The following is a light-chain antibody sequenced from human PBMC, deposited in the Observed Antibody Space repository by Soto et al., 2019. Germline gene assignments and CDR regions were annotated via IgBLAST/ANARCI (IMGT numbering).Light chain of an antibody. V-gene: IGLV2-14*01. CDR2: EVS. CDR1: SSDVGGYNY. Sequence: QSALTQPASVSGSPGQSITISCTGTSSDVGGYNYVSWYQQHPGKAPKLMIYEVSNRPSGVPNRFSGSKSGNTASLTISGLQAEDDADYYCSSYTSSSTLVFGTGTKLTVL. J-gene: IGLJ1*01. CDR3: SSYTSSSTLV.